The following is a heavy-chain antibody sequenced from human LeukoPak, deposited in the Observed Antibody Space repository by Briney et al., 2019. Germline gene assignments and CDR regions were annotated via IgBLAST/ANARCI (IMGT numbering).Heavy chain of an antibody. CDR1: GFTFSSYW. V-gene: IGHV3-74*01. CDR2: INSDGSST. Sequence: GGSLRLSCAASGFTFSSYWMHWVRQAPGKGLVWVSRINSDGSSTSYADSVKGRFTISRDNAKNTLYLQMNSLRAEDTAVYYCARVLGYCSSTSCSVIHYYYYYYGMDVWGQGTTVTVSS. D-gene: IGHD2-2*01. J-gene: IGHJ6*02. CDR3: ARVLGYCSSTSCSVIHYYYYYYGMDV.